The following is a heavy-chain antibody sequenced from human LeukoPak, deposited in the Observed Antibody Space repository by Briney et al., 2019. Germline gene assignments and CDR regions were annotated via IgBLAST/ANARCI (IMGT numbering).Heavy chain of an antibody. CDR1: GGSFSGYY. Sequence: SETLSLTCAVYGGSFSGYYWSWIRQPPGKGLEWIGEINHSGSTNYNPSLKSRVTISVDTSKNQFSLKLSSVTAADTAVYYCARVGDYDFWSGYPPGDSRQYFDYWGQGTLVTVSS. V-gene: IGHV4-34*01. CDR3: ARVGDYDFWSGYPPGDSRQYFDY. D-gene: IGHD3-3*01. CDR2: INHSGST. J-gene: IGHJ4*02.